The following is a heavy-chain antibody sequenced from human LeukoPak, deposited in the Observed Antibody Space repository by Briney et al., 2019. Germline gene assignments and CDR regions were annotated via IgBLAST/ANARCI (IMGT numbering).Heavy chain of an antibody. CDR3: ARSRGGYSYGYGED. J-gene: IGHJ4*02. CDR1: GYTFTIYG. D-gene: IGHD5-18*01. Sequence: ASVKVSFKTSGYTFTIYGISWVRQAPGQGLEWMGWISSNNANTNYAQKLQDRVTMTTETSTSTAYMELRSLRSDDTAVYYCARSRGGYSYGYGEDWGQGTLVTVSS. CDR2: ISSNNANT. V-gene: IGHV1-18*01.